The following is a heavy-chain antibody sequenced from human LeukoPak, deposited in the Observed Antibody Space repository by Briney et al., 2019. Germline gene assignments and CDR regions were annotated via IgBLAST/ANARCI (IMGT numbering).Heavy chain of an antibody. D-gene: IGHD3-16*02. V-gene: IGHV3-15*01. Sequence: TGGSLRLSCAASGFTFSNAWMSWVRQAPGKGLEWVGRIRSKTDGGTTDYAAPVKGRLTISRDDSKNTLYLQMNSLKTEDTAVYYCTTRIMITFGGVIAHLFDIWGQGTMVTVSS. CDR3: TTRIMITFGGVIAHLFDI. J-gene: IGHJ3*02. CDR2: IRSKTDGGTT. CDR1: GFTFSNAW.